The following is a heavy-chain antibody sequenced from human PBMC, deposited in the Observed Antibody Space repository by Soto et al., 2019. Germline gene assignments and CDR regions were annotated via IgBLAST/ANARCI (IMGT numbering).Heavy chain of an antibody. D-gene: IGHD3-3*01. V-gene: IGHV3-9*01. CDR2: ISWNSGSI. Sequence: GGSLRLSCAASGFTFDDYAMHWVRQAPGKGLEWVSGISWNSGSIGYADSVKGRFTISRDNAKNSLYLQMNSLRAEDTALYYCAKGPYYDFWSGSPLYYYYYMDVWGKGTTVTVSS. CDR3: AKGPYYDFWSGSPLYYYYYMDV. J-gene: IGHJ6*03. CDR1: GFTFDDYA.